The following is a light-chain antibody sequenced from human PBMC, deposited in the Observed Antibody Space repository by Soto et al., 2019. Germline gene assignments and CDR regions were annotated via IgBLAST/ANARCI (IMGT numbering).Light chain of an antibody. CDR2: EVI. V-gene: IGLV2-8*01. CDR3: SSYAGSNNYV. CDR1: SSDVGGFNY. Sequence: QSALTQPPSASGSPGQSVTISCTGTSSDVGGFNYVSWYQQHPGKAPKLMIYEVIKRPSGVPDRFSGSKSGNTASLTVSGLQAEDEADYYCSSYAGSNNYVFGGGTKLTVL. J-gene: IGLJ2*01.